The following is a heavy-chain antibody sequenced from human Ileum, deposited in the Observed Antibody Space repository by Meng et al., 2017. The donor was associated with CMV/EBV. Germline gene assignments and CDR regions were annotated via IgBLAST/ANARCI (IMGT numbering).Heavy chain of an antibody. Sequence: GGSLRLSCAASGFTFSSFWMSWVRQQAPGKGREWVANINEDGSEKYYVGSVKGRFTISRDNTENSLCLQMNSLRAEDTAVYYCARGVYHFDSWGQGTLVTVSS. D-gene: IGHD5/OR15-5a*01. J-gene: IGHJ4*02. CDR1: GFTFSSFW. CDR2: INEDGSEK. CDR3: ARGVYHFDS. V-gene: IGHV3-7*01.